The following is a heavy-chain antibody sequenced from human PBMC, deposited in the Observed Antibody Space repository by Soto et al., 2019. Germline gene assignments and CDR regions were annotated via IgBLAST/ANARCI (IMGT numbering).Heavy chain of an antibody. CDR2: ISYDGSNK. CDR1: GFTFSSYA. J-gene: IGHJ5*01. V-gene: IGHV3-30-3*01. D-gene: IGHD5-18*01. Sequence: PGGSLRLSCAASGFTFSSYAMHWVRQAPGKGLEWVAVISYDGSNKYYADSVKGRFTISRDNSKNTLYLQMNSLRAEDTAVYYCAREAGVGGFRGWDTFNWFDSWGQGILVTVSS. CDR3: AREAGVGGFRGWDTFNWFDS.